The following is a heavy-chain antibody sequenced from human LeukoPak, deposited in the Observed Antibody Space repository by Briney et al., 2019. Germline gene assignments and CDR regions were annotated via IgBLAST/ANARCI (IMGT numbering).Heavy chain of an antibody. V-gene: IGHV3-11*04. J-gene: IGHJ4*02. CDR2: ISSSGSTI. CDR3: ARDIAGYDFWSGYYFDY. D-gene: IGHD3-3*01. Sequence: PGGTLRLSCSAFGFTFSDYYMSWIRQAPGKGLEWVSYISSSGSTIYYADSVKGRFTISRDNAKNSLYLQMNSLRAEDTAVYYCARDIAGYDFWSGYYFDYWGQGTLVTVSS. CDR1: GFTFSDYY.